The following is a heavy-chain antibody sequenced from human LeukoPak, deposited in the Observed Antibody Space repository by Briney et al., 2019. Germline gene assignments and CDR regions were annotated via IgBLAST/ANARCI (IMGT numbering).Heavy chain of an antibody. Sequence: GGSLRLSCAASGFTLSDYSMNWVRQAPGKGLEWVSGINWNGGSTGYADSVKGRFTISRDNAKNSLYLQMNSLRAEDTALYYCARGVVGNYYDSSGYYYEAYFDYWGQGTLVTVSS. CDR2: INWNGGST. CDR3: ARGVVGNYYDSSGYYYEAYFDY. D-gene: IGHD3-22*01. J-gene: IGHJ4*02. CDR1: GFTLSDYS. V-gene: IGHV3-20*04.